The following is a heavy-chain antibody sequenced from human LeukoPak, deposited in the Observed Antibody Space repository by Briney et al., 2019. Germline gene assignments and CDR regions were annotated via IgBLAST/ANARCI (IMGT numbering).Heavy chain of an antibody. CDR1: GFTFYVYS. J-gene: IGHJ4*02. V-gene: IGHV3-43*01. D-gene: IGHD2-8*01. CDR3: TKDRYCTTTFCPLDY. CDR2: ISRDGRDT. Sequence: GGSVRLSCVAWGFTFYVYSFLGVRQATGKGREWLSLISRDGRDTYYAVSVKRRFTISRDNSKNSLYLQMNSLRTEDTALYYCTKDRYCTTTFCPLDYSGQGTLVTVSS.